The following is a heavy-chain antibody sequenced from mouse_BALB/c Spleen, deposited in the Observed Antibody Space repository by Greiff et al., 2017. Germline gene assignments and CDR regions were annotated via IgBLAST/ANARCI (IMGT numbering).Heavy chain of an antibody. CDR3: ARGSSYWFAY. CDR1: GFTFSSFG. J-gene: IGHJ3*01. D-gene: IGHD1-1*01. CDR2: ISSGSSTI. Sequence: EVQGVESGGGLVQPGGSRKLSCAASGFTFSSFGMHWVRQAPETGLEWVAYISSGSSTIYYADTVKGRFTISRDNPKNTLFLQMTSLRSEDTAMYYCARGSSYWFAYWGQGTLVTVSA. V-gene: IGHV5-17*02.